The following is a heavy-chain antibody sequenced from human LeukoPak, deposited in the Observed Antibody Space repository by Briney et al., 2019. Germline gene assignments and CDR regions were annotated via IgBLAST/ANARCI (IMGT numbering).Heavy chain of an antibody. D-gene: IGHD6-13*01. CDR2: IRYDGSNK. J-gene: IGHJ4*02. Sequence: GPLRLSCAASGFTFSSYGMHWVRQAPGKGLEWVAFIRYDGSNKYYADSVKGRFTISRDNSKNTLYLQMNSLRAEDTAVYYCAGHGNSWSNFDYWGQGTLVTVSS. CDR1: GFTFSSYG. CDR3: AGHGNSWSNFDY. V-gene: IGHV3-30*02.